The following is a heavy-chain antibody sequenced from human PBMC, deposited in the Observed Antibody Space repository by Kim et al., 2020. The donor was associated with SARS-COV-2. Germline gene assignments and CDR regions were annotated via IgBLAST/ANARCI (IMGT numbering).Heavy chain of an antibody. D-gene: IGHD6-19*01. CDR1: GGSISSYY. CDR3: ARAFGYSSGWYWYYYYGMGV. CDR2: IYYSGST. V-gene: IGHV4-59*01. Sequence: SETLSLTCTVSGGSISSYYWSWIRQPPGKGLEWIGYIYYSGSTNYNPSLKSRVTISVDTSKNQFSLKLSSVTAADTAVYYCARAFGYSSGWYWYYYYGMGVWGQGTTVTVSS. J-gene: IGHJ6*02.